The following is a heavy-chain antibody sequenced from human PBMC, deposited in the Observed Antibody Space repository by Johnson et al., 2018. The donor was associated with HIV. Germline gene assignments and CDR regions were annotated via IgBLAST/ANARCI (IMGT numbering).Heavy chain of an antibody. J-gene: IGHJ3*02. CDR3: ARVGQLARTHAFDI. CDR2: IYSGGST. Sequence: MQLVESGGGLVQPGGSLRLSCAASGFTVSSNYMNWVRQAPGKGLEWVSVIYSGGSTYYADSGKGRFTISRDNSKNPVYLQMNSLRAEDTAVYYCARVGQLARTHAFDIWGQGTMVTVSS. V-gene: IGHV3-66*02. D-gene: IGHD6-13*01. CDR1: GFTVSSNY.